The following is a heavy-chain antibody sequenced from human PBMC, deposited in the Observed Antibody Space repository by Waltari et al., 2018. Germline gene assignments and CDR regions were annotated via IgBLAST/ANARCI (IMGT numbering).Heavy chain of an antibody. CDR2: ISYDGSNK. CDR1: GFTFSSYA. CDR3: ARDHDWGSYFDY. V-gene: IGHV3-30*01. Sequence: QVQLVESGGGVVQPGRSLRLSCAASGFTFSSYAMHWVRQAPGKGLEWVAVISYDGSNKYYADSVKGRFTISRDNSKNTLYLQMNSLRAEDTAMYYCARDHDWGSYFDYWGQGTLVTVSS. J-gene: IGHJ4*02. D-gene: IGHD7-27*01.